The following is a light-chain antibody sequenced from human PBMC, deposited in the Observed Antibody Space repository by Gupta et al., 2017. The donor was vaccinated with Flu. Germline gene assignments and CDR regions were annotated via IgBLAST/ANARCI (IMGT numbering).Light chain of an antibody. CDR3: HHYGSSPT. Sequence: ERANLSCRASQSVSSSSYLAWYQQKPGQAPRLLIYGASNRATGIPDRFSGSGSGTDFTLTISRLEPEDFAVYYCHHYGSSPTFGQGTKVEIK. V-gene: IGKV3-20*01. J-gene: IGKJ1*01. CDR1: QSVSSSSY. CDR2: GAS.